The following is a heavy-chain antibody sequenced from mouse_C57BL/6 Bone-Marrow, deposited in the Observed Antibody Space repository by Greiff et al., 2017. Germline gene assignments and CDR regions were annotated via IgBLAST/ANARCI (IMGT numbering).Heavy chain of an antibody. CDR2: IAPSDSYT. Sequence: QVQLQQPGAELVMPGASVKLSCKASGYTFTSYWMHWVKQRPGQGLEWIGEIAPSDSYTNYNQKFKGKSTLTVDKSSSTAYMQLSSLTSEDSAVYYCARDTTVPYYYAMDYWGQGTSVTVSS. D-gene: IGHD1-1*01. J-gene: IGHJ4*01. CDR3: ARDTTVPYYYAMDY. CDR1: GYTFTSYW. V-gene: IGHV1-69*01.